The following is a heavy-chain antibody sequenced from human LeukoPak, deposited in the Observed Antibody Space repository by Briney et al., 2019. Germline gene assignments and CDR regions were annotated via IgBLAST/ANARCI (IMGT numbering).Heavy chain of an antibody. D-gene: IGHD1-26*01. J-gene: IGHJ4*02. CDR1: GFTFSSPA. CDR2: ITPSGDGT. Sequence: QPGGSLRLSCAASGFTFSSPAMSWVRQTPGKGLEWASSITPSGDGTYYAASVKGRFTISRDNSKNTLYLQMDSLRADDTAKYYCAKDSPVATWWGQGTLVTVSS. V-gene: IGHV3-23*01. CDR3: AKDSPVATW.